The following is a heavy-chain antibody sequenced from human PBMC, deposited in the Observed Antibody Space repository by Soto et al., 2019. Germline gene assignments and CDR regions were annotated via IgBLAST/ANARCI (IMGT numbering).Heavy chain of an antibody. Sequence: PGGSLRLSCVASGLTFTSYWMSWVRQAPGKGLEWVANIKGDGSEKKYVDSVKGRFTISRDNAHNSVSLQMNSLRAEDTAPYYCGRDEVRNGVGVWGQGTTVTVSS. J-gene: IGHJ6*02. CDR2: IKGDGSEK. CDR3: GRDEVRNGVGV. V-gene: IGHV3-7*01. CDR1: GLTFTSYW.